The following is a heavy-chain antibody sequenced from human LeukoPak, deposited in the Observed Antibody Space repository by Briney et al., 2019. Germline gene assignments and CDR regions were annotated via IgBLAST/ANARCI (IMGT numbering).Heavy chain of an antibody. CDR2: MNPNNGDS. J-gene: IGHJ4*02. V-gene: IGHV1-8*03. Sequence: ASVTASCKASGYTFTNYHINWVRQAPGQGLEWMGWMNPNNGDSGYAQKFQGRVTITRDTSISTSYMELRSLMSDDTAVYFCARTTSFTASGYDYWGQGTLVTVSS. CDR3: ARTTSFTASGYDY. D-gene: IGHD6-25*01. CDR1: GYTFTNYH.